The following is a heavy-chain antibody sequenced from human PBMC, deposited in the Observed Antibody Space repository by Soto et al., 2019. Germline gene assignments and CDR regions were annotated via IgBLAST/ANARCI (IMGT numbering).Heavy chain of an antibody. D-gene: IGHD1-1*01. CDR3: AKVSTTHTFGPLDP. J-gene: IGHJ5*02. CDR2: ISWNSGSI. Sequence: EVQLVESGGGLVQPGRSVRLSCAASGFTFDDYGRHWVRQAPGKGLEWVSGISWNSGSIGYADSVKGRFIISRDNAKNSLYLQMNNLRPEDTAFYFCAKVSTTHTFGPLDPWGQGTVVTVSS. V-gene: IGHV3-9*01. CDR1: GFTFDDYG.